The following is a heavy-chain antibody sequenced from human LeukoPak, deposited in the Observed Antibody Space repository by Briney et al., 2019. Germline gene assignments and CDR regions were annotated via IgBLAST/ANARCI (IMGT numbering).Heavy chain of an antibody. D-gene: IGHD3-3*01. Sequence: SLRLSCAASGFTFDDYAMHWVRQAPGKGLEWVGFTKNKTNRGTTEYAASVKGRSTISRDDSKSIAYLQMNSLKTEDTAVYYYTIRITIFGVVRPLYWGQGTLVTVSS. V-gene: IGHV3-49*04. J-gene: IGHJ4*02. CDR3: TIRITIFGVVRPLY. CDR1: GFTFDDYA. CDR2: TKNKTNRGTT.